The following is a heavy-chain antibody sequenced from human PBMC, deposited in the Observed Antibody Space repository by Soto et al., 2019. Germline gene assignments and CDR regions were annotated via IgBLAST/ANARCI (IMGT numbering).Heavy chain of an antibody. Sequence: EVQLVESGGGLVQPGGSLRLSCAASGFTFSSYWMSWVRQAPGKGLEWVANIKQDGSEKYYVDPVKGRFTISRDNAKNSLYLQMNSLRAEDTAVYYCARVCGLTAGDYGDYYFDYWGQGTLVTVSS. D-gene: IGHD4-17*01. CDR3: ARVCGLTAGDYGDYYFDY. J-gene: IGHJ4*02. V-gene: IGHV3-7*01. CDR2: IKQDGSEK. CDR1: GFTFSSYW.